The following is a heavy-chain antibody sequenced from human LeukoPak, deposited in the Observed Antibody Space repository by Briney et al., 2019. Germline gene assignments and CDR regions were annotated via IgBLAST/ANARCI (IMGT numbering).Heavy chain of an antibody. CDR1: GGTFSSYA. Sequence: APVKVSCKASGGTFSSYAISWVRQAPGQGLEWMGGIIPIFGTANYAQKFQGRVTITADESTSTAYMELSSLRSEDTAVYYCACTRMVRGVIITNYYYGMDVWGKGTTVTVSS. V-gene: IGHV1-69*01. CDR2: IIPIFGTA. CDR3: ACTRMVRGVIITNYYYGMDV. J-gene: IGHJ6*04. D-gene: IGHD3-10*01.